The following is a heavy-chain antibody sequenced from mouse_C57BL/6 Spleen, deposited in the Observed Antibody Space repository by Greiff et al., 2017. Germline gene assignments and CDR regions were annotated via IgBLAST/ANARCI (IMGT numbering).Heavy chain of an antibody. CDR2: IYPGDGDT. Sequence: VQLQQSGAELVKPGASVKISCKASGYAFSSYWMNWVKQRPGKGLAWIGQIYPGDGDTNYNGKFKGKATLTAAKSSSTAYIQLSSLTSEDSAVYFCARRSITTVVATPYYYAMDYWGQGTSVTVSS. CDR1: GYAFSSYW. D-gene: IGHD1-1*01. V-gene: IGHV1-80*01. J-gene: IGHJ4*01. CDR3: ARRSITTVVATPYYYAMDY.